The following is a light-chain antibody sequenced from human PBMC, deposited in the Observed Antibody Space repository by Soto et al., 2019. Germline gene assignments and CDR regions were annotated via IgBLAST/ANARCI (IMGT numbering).Light chain of an antibody. V-gene: IGKV3-20*01. Sequence: EIVLTQSPGTLSLSPGERATLSCRASQSVSSSSLAWYQQRPGQAPRLLIYGTSSRATGIPDRFSGSGSGTDFTLTISRLEPEDFAVYYCQQSASSPITFGQGTRLEIK. J-gene: IGKJ5*01. CDR2: GTS. CDR3: QQSASSPIT. CDR1: QSVSSSS.